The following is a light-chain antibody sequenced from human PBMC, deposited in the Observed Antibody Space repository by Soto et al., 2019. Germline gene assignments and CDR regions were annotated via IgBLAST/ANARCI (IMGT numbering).Light chain of an antibody. CDR1: NSDVGGYNY. J-gene: IGLJ2*01. CDR2: DVS. V-gene: IGLV2-14*01. Sequence: QSALTQPASVSGSPGQSITISCTGTNSDVGGYNYVSWYQPHPGKAPKLMIYDVSNRPSGVSSRFSGSRSGNRASLTISGLQAEDEADYYCSSYTSTSTVVFGGGTKLTVL. CDR3: SSYTSTSTVV.